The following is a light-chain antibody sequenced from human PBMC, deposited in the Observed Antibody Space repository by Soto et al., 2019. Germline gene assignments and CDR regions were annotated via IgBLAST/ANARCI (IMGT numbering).Light chain of an antibody. Sequence: DIVMTQSPLSLPVTPGEPASISCRSSQSLLHSNGYNYLDWYLQKPEQSPQLLIYLGSNRASGVPDRFSGSGSGTDFTLKISRVEAEDVGVYYCMQPLQSWTFGQGTKVDTK. CDR1: QSLLHSNGYNY. CDR3: MQPLQSWT. V-gene: IGKV2-28*01. CDR2: LGS. J-gene: IGKJ1*01.